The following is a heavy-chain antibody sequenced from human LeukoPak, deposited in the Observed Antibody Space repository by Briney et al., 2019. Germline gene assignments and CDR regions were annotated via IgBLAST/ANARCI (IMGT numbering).Heavy chain of an antibody. CDR3: ARAPPEWELLSYFDY. V-gene: IGHV4-61*02. J-gene: IGHJ4*02. D-gene: IGHD1-26*01. Sequence: SQTLSLTCTVSGGSISSGSYYWSWIRQPAGKGLEWIGRIYTSGSTNYNPSLKSRATISVDTSKNQFSLKLSSVTAADTAVYYCARAPPEWELLSYFDYWGQGTLVTVSS. CDR2: IYTSGST. CDR1: GGSISSGSYY.